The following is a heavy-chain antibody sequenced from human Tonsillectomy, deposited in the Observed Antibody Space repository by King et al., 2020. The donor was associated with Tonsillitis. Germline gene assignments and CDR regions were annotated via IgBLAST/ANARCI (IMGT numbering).Heavy chain of an antibody. D-gene: IGHD3-22*01. J-gene: IGHJ2*01. Sequence: VQLVESGGGVVQPGRSLRLSCAASGVVHTLHWVRQAPGKGLEWVAAISYDGSHKYYADSVKGRFTISRDNSKHTVYLQLNSLTKEDTSVYYCARGVGTVGYPYGWYFDLWGRGTLVTVSS. V-gene: IGHV3-30*04. CDR1: GVVHT. CDR3: ARGVGTVGYPYGWYFDL. CDR2: ISYDGSHK.